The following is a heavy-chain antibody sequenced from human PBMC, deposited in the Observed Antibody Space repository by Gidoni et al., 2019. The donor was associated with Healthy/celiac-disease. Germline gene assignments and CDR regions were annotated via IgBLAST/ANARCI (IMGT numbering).Heavy chain of an antibody. V-gene: IGHV3-48*01. Sequence: EVQLVESGGGLVQPGGSLRLSCAASGFTFSSDSRNWVRQAPGKGLEWVSYISSSSSTIYYADAVKGRFTISRDNAKNSLYLQMNSLRAEDTAVYYCARERVTFGGVIVIGDASDIWGQGTMVTVSS. D-gene: IGHD3-16*02. J-gene: IGHJ3*02. CDR3: ARERVTFGGVIVIGDASDI. CDR1: GFTFSSDS. CDR2: ISSSSSTI.